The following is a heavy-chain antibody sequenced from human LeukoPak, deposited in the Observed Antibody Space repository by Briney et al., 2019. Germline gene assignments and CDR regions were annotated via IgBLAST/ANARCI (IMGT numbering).Heavy chain of an antibody. D-gene: IGHD3-3*01. CDR2: ISAYNGNT. Sequence: ASVKVSCKASGYTFTSYGISWVRQAPGQGLEWMGWISAYNGNTNYVQKLQGRVTMTTDTSTSTAYMELRSLRSDDTAVYYCARDMRFLEWLSRPIDYWGQGTLVTVSS. CDR1: GYTFTSYG. CDR3: ARDMRFLEWLSRPIDY. J-gene: IGHJ4*02. V-gene: IGHV1-18*01.